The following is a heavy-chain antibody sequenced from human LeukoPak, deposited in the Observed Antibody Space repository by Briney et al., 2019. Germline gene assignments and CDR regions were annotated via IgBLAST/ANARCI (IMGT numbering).Heavy chain of an antibody. CDR1: GFTFSSSA. D-gene: IGHD1-14*01. CDR3: VRDYLLGGEDRTGAFDV. Sequence: PGGSLRLSCAASGFTFSSSAMSWVRQAPGKGLEWVSAISNNGGYTYYADSVQGRFTISRDNSKNTLYLQMNNLRAEDTAVYYCVRDYLLGGEDRTGAFDVWGQGTMVTVSS. J-gene: IGHJ3*01. V-gene: IGHV3-23*01. CDR2: ISNNGGYT.